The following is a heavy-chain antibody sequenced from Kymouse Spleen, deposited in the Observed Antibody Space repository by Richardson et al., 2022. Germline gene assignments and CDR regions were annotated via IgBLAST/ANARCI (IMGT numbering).Heavy chain of an antibody. CDR3: ARDYYGSGSYGLLLLRYGR. V-gene: IGHV4-31*03. D-gene: IGHD3-10*01. CDR2: IYYSGST. J-gene: IGHJ6*02. Sequence: QVQLQESGPGLVKPSQTLSLTCTVSGGSISSGGYYWSWIRQHPGKGLEWIGYIYYSGSTYYNPSLKSRVTISVDTSKNQFSLKLSSVTAADTAVYYCARDYYGSGSYGLLLLRYGRLGPRDHGHRLL. CDR1: GGSISSGGYY.